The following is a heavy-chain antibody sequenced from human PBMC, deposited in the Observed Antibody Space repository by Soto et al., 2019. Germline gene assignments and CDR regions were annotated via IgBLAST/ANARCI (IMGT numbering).Heavy chain of an antibody. J-gene: IGHJ4*02. CDR1: GGTFSSYA. CDR3: ARVSGGNYRGNPAYYFDY. V-gene: IGHV1-69*06. D-gene: IGHD4-17*01. CDR2: IIPIFGTA. Sequence: QVQLVQSGAEVKKPGSSVKVSCKASGGTFSSYAISWVRQAPGQGLEWMGGIIPIFGTANYAQKFQGRVTITVDKSTSTAYMELSSLRSEDTAVYYCARVSGGNYRGNPAYYFDYWGQGTLVTVSS.